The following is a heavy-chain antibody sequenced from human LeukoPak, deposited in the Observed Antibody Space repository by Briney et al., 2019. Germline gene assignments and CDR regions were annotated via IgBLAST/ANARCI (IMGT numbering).Heavy chain of an antibody. Sequence: GGSLRLSCVASGSTFTKCAMSWIRQAPGKGLEWVAIITATGDTAYYADSVKGRFTIPRDNSRNTVYMQMDSLRAEDTAIYYCAGDRNSDWYSPLDYWGQGSQVTVSP. CDR2: ITATGDTA. J-gene: IGHJ4*02. CDR3: AGDRNSDWYSPLDY. CDR1: GSTFTKCA. D-gene: IGHD6-19*01. V-gene: IGHV3-23*01.